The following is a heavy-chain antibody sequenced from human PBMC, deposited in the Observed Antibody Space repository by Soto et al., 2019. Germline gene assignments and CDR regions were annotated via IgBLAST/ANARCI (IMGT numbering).Heavy chain of an antibody. CDR2: IYWNDDK. D-gene: IGHD3-3*01. J-gene: IGHJ6*02. CDR1: GFSLSTSGVG. CDR3: AHSRVEITIFGVVSGSCMGV. V-gene: IGHV2-5*01. Sequence: QITLKESGPTLVKPTQTLTLTCTFSGFSLSTSGVGVGWIRQPPGKALEWLALIYWNDDKRYSPSLKSRLTITKDTSKNQVVLTMTNMDPVDTATYYCAHSRVEITIFGVVSGSCMGVWGQGTTVTVSS.